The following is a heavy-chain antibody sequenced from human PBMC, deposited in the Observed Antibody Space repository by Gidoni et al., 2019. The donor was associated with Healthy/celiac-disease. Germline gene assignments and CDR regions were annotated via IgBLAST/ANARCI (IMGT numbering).Heavy chain of an antibody. CDR3: ARGEIAVAGHLNWFDP. V-gene: IGHV4-34*01. CDR2: INHSGST. Sequence: QVQLQQWGAGLLKPSETLSLTCAVYGGSFSGYYWSWIRQPPGKGLEWIGEINHSGSTNYNPSLKSRVTISVDTSKNQFSLKLSSVTAADTAVYYCARGEIAVAGHLNWFDPWGQGTLVTVSS. J-gene: IGHJ5*02. CDR1: GGSFSGYY. D-gene: IGHD6-19*01.